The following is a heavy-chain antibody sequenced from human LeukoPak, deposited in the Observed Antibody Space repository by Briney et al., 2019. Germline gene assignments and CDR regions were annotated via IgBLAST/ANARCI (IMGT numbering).Heavy chain of an antibody. V-gene: IGHV4-34*01. CDR2: INHSGST. CDR3: ARLRGVVVVAATRRNAFDI. Sequence: KPSETLSLTCSVSGDSISLSFYYWSWIRQPPGKGLEWIGEINHSGSTNYNPSLKSRVTISVDTSKNQFSLKLSSVTAADTAVYYCARLRGVVVVAATRRNAFDIWGQGTMVTVSS. CDR1: GDSISLSFYY. D-gene: IGHD2-15*01. J-gene: IGHJ3*02.